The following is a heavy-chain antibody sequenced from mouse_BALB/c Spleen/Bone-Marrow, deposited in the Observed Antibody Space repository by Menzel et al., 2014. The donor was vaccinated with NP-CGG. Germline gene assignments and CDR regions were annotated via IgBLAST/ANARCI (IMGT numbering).Heavy chain of an antibody. CDR1: GFTFSSYT. D-gene: IGHD2-14*01. Sequence: EVMLVESGGGLVKPGGSLTLSCAASGFTFSSYTMSWVRRTQEKRLERVASISGGGSYTYYPDSVKGRLTIYRDNAKSTLDLQMSILNSEHTAVYYRTREEEYDSLFFYWCQGTARTVSS. J-gene: IGHJ2*01. V-gene: IGHV5-6-4*01. CDR2: ISGGGSYT. CDR3: TREEEYDSLFFY.